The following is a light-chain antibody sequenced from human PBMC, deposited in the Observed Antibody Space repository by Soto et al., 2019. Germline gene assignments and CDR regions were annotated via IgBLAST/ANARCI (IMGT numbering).Light chain of an antibody. Sequence: QSALTQPASVSGSPGQSITISCTGTSSDVGSYNLVSWYQQHPGKAPKLMIYEVTKRPAGVPDRFSGSKSGNTASLTVSGLQAEDEADYYCSSDAGNYNYVFGTGTKLTVL. CDR2: EVT. CDR1: SSDVGSYNL. CDR3: SSDAGNYNYV. J-gene: IGLJ1*01. V-gene: IGLV2-8*01.